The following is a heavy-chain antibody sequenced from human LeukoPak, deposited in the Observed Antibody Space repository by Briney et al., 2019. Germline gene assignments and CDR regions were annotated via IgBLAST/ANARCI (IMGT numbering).Heavy chain of an antibody. D-gene: IGHD1-1*01. Sequence: ASVKVSCKASGYTFTSYGFSWVRQAPGQGLEWMGWISAYNGYTNYAQNLQGRVTLTTDTSTRTVYMELRSLRSDDTAVYYCARDNQLGPHYFDYWAREVWSPSPQ. J-gene: IGHJ4*02. CDR1: GYTFTSYG. V-gene: IGHV1-18*01. CDR2: ISAYNGYT. CDR3: ARDNQLGPHYFDY.